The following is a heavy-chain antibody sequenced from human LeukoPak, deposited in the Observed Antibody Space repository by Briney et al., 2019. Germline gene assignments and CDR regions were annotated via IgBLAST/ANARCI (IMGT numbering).Heavy chain of an antibody. CDR3: AREEEGGTFDY. V-gene: IGHV1-46*01. Sequence: GASVKVSCKASGYTFTSYFMHWVRQSPGQGLEWMGIMNPSAGNTRYAQKFQGRVTLTRDTSTSTVYMELSSLRSEDTAVYYCAREEEGGTFDYWGQGTLVTVSS. D-gene: IGHD3-16*01. CDR2: MNPSAGNT. CDR1: GYTFTSYF. J-gene: IGHJ4*02.